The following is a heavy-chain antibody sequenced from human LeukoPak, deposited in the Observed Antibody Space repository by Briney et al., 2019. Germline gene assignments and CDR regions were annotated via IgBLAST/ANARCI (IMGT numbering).Heavy chain of an antibody. CDR2: INHSGST. CDR1: GGSFSGYY. Sequence: ASETLSLTCAVYGGSFSGYYWSWIRQPPGKGLEWIGEINHSGSTNYNPSLKSRVTISVDTSKNHFSLQLSPVTAADTAVYYCGRGGYDLWSGYYVANWFDPGRQGTLLTLSA. J-gene: IGHJ5*02. CDR3: GRGGYDLWSGYYVANWFDP. D-gene: IGHD3-3*01. V-gene: IGHV4-34*01.